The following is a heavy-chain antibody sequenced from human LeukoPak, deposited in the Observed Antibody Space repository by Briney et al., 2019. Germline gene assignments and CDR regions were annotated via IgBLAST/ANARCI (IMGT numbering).Heavy chain of an antibody. V-gene: IGHV3-11*06. J-gene: IGHJ4*02. CDR3: ARDYKYAFDN. D-gene: IGHD5-24*01. CDR2: IGIDSGNT. CDR1: GFTFSDYS. Sequence: GGSLRLSCAASGFTFSDYSMSWVRQAPGKGLEWISYIGIDSGNTIYADSVKGRFTISGDKAKNSLYLQMNSLRVEDTAVYYCARDYKYAFDNWGQGTLVTVSS.